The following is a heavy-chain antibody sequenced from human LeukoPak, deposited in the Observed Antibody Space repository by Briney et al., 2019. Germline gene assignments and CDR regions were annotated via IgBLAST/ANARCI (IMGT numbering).Heavy chain of an antibody. CDR1: GFIFSDYY. V-gene: IGHV3-11*01. CDR3: ARCDYVWGDYRYRPILYFDF. Sequence: GGSLRLSCAASGFIFSDYYMNWIRQAPGKGLEWVSYISNSGITKNYADSVKGRFTISRDNTNNSLYLQMNSLRADDTAVYYCARCDYVWGDYRYRPILYFDFWGQGSLVTVSS. D-gene: IGHD3-16*02. J-gene: IGHJ4*02. CDR2: ISNSGITK.